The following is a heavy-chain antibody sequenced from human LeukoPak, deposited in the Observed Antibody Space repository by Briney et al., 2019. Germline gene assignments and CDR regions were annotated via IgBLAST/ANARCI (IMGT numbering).Heavy chain of an antibody. J-gene: IGHJ4*02. V-gene: IGHV4-4*07. Sequence: SETLSLTCTVSGGSLSSYYWTWIRQPAGKGLKWIGRIYSSGNTNYNPSLKSRVSMSVDTSKNQFSLKLSSVTAADTAVYYCTRDMGSYYGHWGQGTLVTVSS. D-gene: IGHD3-10*01. CDR1: GGSLSSYY. CDR2: IYSSGNT. CDR3: TRDMGSYYGH.